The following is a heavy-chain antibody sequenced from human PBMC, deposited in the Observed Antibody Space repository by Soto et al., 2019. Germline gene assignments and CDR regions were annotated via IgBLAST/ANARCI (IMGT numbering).Heavy chain of an antibody. D-gene: IGHD2-8*01. Sequence: WVSLRLACGAAGVTCSSYAMSCVRQAPGKGLEWVSAISGSGGSTYYADSVKGRFTISRDNSKNTLYLQMNSLRAEDTAVYYCAKDPLLMVYATGMDVWGQGTTVTVSS. CDR3: AKDPLLMVYATGMDV. J-gene: IGHJ6*02. CDR1: GVTCSSYA. CDR2: ISGSGGST. V-gene: IGHV3-23*01.